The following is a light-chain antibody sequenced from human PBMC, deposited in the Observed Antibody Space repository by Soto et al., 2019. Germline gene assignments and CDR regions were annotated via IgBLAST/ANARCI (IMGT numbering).Light chain of an antibody. CDR2: AAS. CDR3: QQSYSTPIT. CDR1: QSVGTS. J-gene: IGKJ5*01. Sequence: EIVLTQSPGTLSLSPGEGATLSCRASQSVGTSLAWYQQKPGQAPRLLIYAASNLQSGVPSRFSGSGSGTDFTLTISSLQPEDFATYYCQQSYSTPITFGQGTRLEIK. V-gene: IGKV3-11*01.